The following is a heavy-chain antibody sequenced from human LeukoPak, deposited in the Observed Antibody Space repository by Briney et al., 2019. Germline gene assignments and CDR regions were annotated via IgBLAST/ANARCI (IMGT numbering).Heavy chain of an antibody. D-gene: IGHD6-19*01. V-gene: IGHV4-34*01. CDR3: AKAVAGGSNWFDP. J-gene: IGHJ5*02. Sequence: PSETLSLTCAVYGGSFSGYYWSWIRQPPGKGLEWIGEINHSGSTNYNPSLKSRVTISVDTSKNQFSLKLCSVTAADTAVYYCAKAVAGGSNWFDPWGQGTLVTVSS. CDR2: INHSGST. CDR1: GGSFSGYY.